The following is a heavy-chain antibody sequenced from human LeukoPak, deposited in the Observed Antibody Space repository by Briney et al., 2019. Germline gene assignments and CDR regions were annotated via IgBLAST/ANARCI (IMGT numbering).Heavy chain of an antibody. Sequence: SETLSLTCAVSGGSFSGYYWTWIRQPPGKGREWMGEINHSGSDNDNPSLKSGATIALETSKKQFSLKVSSVTAADTAVYYCARGQGTVTTHWGQGTLVTVSS. CDR3: ARGQGTVTTH. D-gene: IGHD4-17*01. CDR2: INHSGSD. V-gene: IGHV4-34*04. CDR1: GGSFSGYY. J-gene: IGHJ4*02.